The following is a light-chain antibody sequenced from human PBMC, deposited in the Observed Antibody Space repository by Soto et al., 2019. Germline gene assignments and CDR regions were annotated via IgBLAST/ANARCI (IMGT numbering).Light chain of an antibody. CDR2: AAS. V-gene: IGKV1-6*01. J-gene: IGKJ1*01. Sequence: AIQMTQSPSSLSASVGDRVTITCRASQDIRYGLSWYQQKPGKAPKLLIYAASSLQRGVPSRFSGSGSGTDFTLTISSLQPEDFATYSCLQHSNYLWTVGQRTKVDIK. CDR1: QDIRYG. CDR3: LQHSNYLWT.